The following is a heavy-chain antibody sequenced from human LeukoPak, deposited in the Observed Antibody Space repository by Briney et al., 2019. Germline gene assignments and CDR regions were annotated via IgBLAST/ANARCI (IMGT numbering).Heavy chain of an antibody. V-gene: IGHV1-69*02. CDR1: GGTFSSYT. J-gene: IGHJ5*02. CDR2: IIPILGIA. CDR3: ARALAAPNNWFDP. D-gene: IGHD6-6*01. Sequence: GASVKVYCKASGGTFSSYTISWERQAPGQGLEWMGRIIPILGIANYAQKFQGRVTITADKSTSTAYMELSSLRSEDTAVYYCARALAAPNNWFDPWGQGTLVTVSS.